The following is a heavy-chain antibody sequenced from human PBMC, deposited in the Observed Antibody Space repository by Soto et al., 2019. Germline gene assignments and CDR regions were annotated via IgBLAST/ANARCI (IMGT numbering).Heavy chain of an antibody. J-gene: IGHJ4*02. CDR2: INHSGST. Sequence: TLSLTCAVYGGSFSGYYWSWFRQPPGKGLEWIGEINHSGSTNYNPSLKSRVTISVDTSKNQFSLKLSSVTAADTAVYYCARGGLRYSSGWSSFFAYWGQGTLVTVS. CDR3: ARGGLRYSSGWSSFFAY. D-gene: IGHD6-19*01. CDR1: GGSFSGYY. V-gene: IGHV4-34*01.